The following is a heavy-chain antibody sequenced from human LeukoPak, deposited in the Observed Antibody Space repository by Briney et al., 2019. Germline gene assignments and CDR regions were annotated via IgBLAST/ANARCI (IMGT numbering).Heavy chain of an antibody. CDR3: ARMGSVAGRNYYYYMDV. D-gene: IGHD6-19*01. CDR2: INHSGST. J-gene: IGHJ6*03. CDR1: GGSFSGYY. V-gene: IGHV4-34*01. Sequence: PSETLSLTCAVYGGSFSGYYWSWIRQPPGKGLEWIGEINHSGSTNYNPSLKSRVTISVDTSKNQFSLKLSSVTAADTAVYYCARMGSVAGRNYYYYMDVWGKGTTVTISS.